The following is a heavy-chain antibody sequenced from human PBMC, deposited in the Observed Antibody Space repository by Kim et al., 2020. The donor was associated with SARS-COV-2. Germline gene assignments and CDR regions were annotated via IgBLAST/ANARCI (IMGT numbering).Heavy chain of an antibody. D-gene: IGHD3-16*02. Sequence: ASVKVSCKASGYTFTSYAMHWVRQAPGQRLEWMGWINAGNGNTKYSQKFQGRVTITRDTSASTAYMELSSLRSEDTTEYYCAILRRDDLVYFDYWGQGTLVTVSS. CDR3: AILRRDDLVYFDY. V-gene: IGHV1-3*01. J-gene: IGHJ4*02. CDR2: INAGNGNT. CDR1: GYTFTSYA.